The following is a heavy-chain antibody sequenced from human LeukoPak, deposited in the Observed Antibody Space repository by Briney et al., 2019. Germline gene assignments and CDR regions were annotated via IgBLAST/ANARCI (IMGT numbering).Heavy chain of an antibody. J-gene: IGHJ2*01. V-gene: IGHV3-23*01. CDR1: GFTLSNYA. D-gene: IGHD3-16*01. Sequence: GGSPRLSCAASGFTLSNYAMSWVRQGPGKGPEWVAGISYSSGSIYYLDSVKGRFTISRDNSRNTLYLQMNSLRAEDTAVYYCAKDVLRLNYGYFDLWGRGTLVSVSS. CDR2: ISYSSGSI. CDR3: AKDVLRLNYGYFDL.